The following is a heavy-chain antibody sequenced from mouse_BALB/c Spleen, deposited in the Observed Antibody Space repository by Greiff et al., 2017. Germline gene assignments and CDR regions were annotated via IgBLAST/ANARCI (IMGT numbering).Heavy chain of an antibody. V-gene: IGHV1-67*01. CDR1: GYTFTDYA. J-gene: IGHJ2*01. Sequence: VQLQQSGPELVRPGVSVKISCKGSGYTFTDYAMHWVKQSHAKSLEWIGVISTYYGNTNYNQKFKGKATMTVDKSSSTAYMELARLTSEDSAIYYCARRERGTYFDYWGQGTTLTVSS. D-gene: IGHD3-3*01. CDR2: ISTYYGNT. CDR3: ARRERGTYFDY.